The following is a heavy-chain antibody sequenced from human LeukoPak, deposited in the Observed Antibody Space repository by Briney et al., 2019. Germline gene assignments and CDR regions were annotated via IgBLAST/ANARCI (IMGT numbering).Heavy chain of an antibody. CDR2: IDDSGYNT. CDR3: AKLISSASAY. Sequence: GGSLRLSCAASGFTSRSYAMIWVRQAPGKGLEWVSAIDDSGYNTFYTDSVKGRFTISRDNSRNMLNLQMNSLRADDTAVYYCAKLISSASAYWGQGAPVTVSS. D-gene: IGHD2-15*01. CDR1: GFTSRSYA. J-gene: IGHJ4*02. V-gene: IGHV3-23*05.